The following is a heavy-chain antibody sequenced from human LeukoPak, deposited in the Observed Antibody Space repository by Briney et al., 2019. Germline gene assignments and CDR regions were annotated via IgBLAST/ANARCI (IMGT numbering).Heavy chain of an antibody. CDR3: ARVPGYSYGYAWFDP. Sequence: ASVTVSCKASGYTFTSYDINWVRQATGQGLEWMGWMNPNSGNTGYAQKFQGRVTITRNTSISTAYMELSSLRSEDTAVYYCARVPGYSYGYAWFDPWGQGTLVTVSS. CDR1: GYTFTSYD. J-gene: IGHJ5*02. D-gene: IGHD5-18*01. V-gene: IGHV1-8*03. CDR2: MNPNSGNT.